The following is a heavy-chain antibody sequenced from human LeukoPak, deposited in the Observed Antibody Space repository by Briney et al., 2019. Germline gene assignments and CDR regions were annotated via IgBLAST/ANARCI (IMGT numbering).Heavy chain of an antibody. J-gene: IGHJ4*02. CDR3: VYGDYPLTY. CDR2: IYTDGNT. Sequence: GGSLRLSCAASGVNVRGNYWHWVRQAPGKAPEWVSLIYTDGNTHYAPSVKGRFTFSRDDSRNTFYLQMNNLRVEDTALYPCVYGDYPLTYWGQGALVVVSS. V-gene: IGHV3-66*01. CDR1: GVNVRGNY. D-gene: IGHD4-17*01.